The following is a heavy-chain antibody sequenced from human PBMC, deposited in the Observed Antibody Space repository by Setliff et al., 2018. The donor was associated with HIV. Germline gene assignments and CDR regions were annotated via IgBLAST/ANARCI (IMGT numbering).Heavy chain of an antibody. CDR2: IKYDGSEK. J-gene: IGHJ6*02. D-gene: IGHD3-9*01. Sequence: GGSLRLSCAASGFTFSSYWMSWVRQAPGKGLEWVANIKYDGSEKYYVGSVKGRFTISRDNAKNPLYLQMNSRRAEDTAVYYCAREPHELRYFDWLLYPAYYYYGMDVWGQGTTVTVS. CDR3: AREPHELRYFDWLLYPAYYYYGMDV. CDR1: GFTFSSYW. V-gene: IGHV3-7*01.